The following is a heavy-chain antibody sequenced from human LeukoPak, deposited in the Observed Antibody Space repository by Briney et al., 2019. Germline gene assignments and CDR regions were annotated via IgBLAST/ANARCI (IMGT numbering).Heavy chain of an antibody. D-gene: IGHD5-24*01. Sequence: GASVKVSCKASGYTFTGYYIHWVRQAPGQGLEWMGWINPNSDGTNYAQKFQGRVTMTRDTSISTAYMELSRLVSDDTAVYYCARDRRRDGYNSFDYWAQGTLATVSS. CDR3: ARDRRRDGYNSFDY. CDR1: GYTFTGYY. V-gene: IGHV1-2*02. CDR2: INPNSDGT. J-gene: IGHJ4*02.